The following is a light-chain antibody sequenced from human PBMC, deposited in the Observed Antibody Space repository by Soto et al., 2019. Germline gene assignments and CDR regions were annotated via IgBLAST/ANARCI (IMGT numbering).Light chain of an antibody. CDR1: QSVTGNY. V-gene: IGKV3-20*01. J-gene: IGKJ4*01. Sequence: EIVLTQSPATLSLSPGARATLSCGASQSVTGNYLAWFQQRPGQAPRLLIYGASTRASGIPDRFSGSGSATDFTLIISRLEPEDFAVYYCQQYGSTPRTFGGGTNVEIK. CDR2: GAS. CDR3: QQYGSTPRT.